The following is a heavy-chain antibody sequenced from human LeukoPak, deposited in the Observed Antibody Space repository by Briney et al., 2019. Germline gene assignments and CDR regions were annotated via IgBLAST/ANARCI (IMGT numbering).Heavy chain of an antibody. CDR3: ARYGYYYDSSGYYSLSYFDY. J-gene: IGHJ4*02. CDR1: GGSISSYY. V-gene: IGHV4-59*08. CDR2: IYYSGST. Sequence: SSETLSLTCTVSGGSISSYYWSWIRQPPGKGLEWIGYIYYSGSTNYNSSLKSRVTISVDTSKNQFSLKLSSVTAADTAVYYCARYGYYYDSSGYYSLSYFDYWGQGTLVTVSS. D-gene: IGHD3-22*01.